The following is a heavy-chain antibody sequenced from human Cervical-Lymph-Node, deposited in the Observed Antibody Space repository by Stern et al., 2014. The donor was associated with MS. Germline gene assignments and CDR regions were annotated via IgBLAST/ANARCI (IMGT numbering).Heavy chain of an antibody. CDR2: MTPNSGNT. V-gene: IGHV1-8*01. J-gene: IGHJ4*02. D-gene: IGHD3-22*01. CDR3: ARSGWAYYYDSSGYHDFDY. Sequence: QLVQSGAEVKKPGASVKVSCKASGYTFTSYDINWVRQATGQGLERMGWMTPNSGNTGYAQKIQGRVTITRTTSISTAYMEMSILRSEDTAVYYCARSGWAYYYDSSGYHDFDYWGQGTLVTVSS. CDR1: GYTFTSYD.